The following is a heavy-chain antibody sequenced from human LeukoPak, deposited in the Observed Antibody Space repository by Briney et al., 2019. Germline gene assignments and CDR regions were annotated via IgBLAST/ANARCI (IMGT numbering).Heavy chain of an antibody. CDR1: GGTVSSYA. CDR3: ARGHSSGYYYGGE. CDR2: IIPIFGTA. J-gene: IGHJ4*02. Sequence: ASVKVSCKASGGTVSSYAISWVRQSPGQGLEWMGGIIPIFGTANYAQKFQGRVTITADESTSTAYMELSSLRSEDTAVYYCARGHSSGYYYGGEWGQGTLVTVSS. V-gene: IGHV1-69*13. D-gene: IGHD3-22*01.